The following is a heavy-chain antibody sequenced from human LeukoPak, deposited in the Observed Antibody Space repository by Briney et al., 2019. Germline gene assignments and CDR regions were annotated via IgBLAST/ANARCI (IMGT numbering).Heavy chain of an antibody. CDR2: IYYSGST. D-gene: IGHD6-6*01. CDR3: ARDGTGYSSSSGWFDP. Sequence: PSETLSLTCTVSGGSISSYYWSWIRQPPGKGLEWIGYIYYSGSTNYNPSLKSRVTISVDTSKNQFSLKLSSVTAADTAVYYCARDGTGYSSSSGWFDPWGQGTLVTVSS. CDR1: GGSISSYY. V-gene: IGHV4-59*12. J-gene: IGHJ5*02.